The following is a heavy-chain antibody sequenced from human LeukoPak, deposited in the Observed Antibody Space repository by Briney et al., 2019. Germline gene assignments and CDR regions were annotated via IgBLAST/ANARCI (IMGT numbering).Heavy chain of an antibody. CDR3: AKDEAVAGLDY. D-gene: IGHD6-19*01. Sequence: PGGSLRLSCAASGFTFSSYGMHWVRQAPGKGLEWVAVISYDGSNKYYADSVKGRFTISRDNSKNTLYLQMNSLRAEDTAVYYCAKDEAVAGLDYWGQGTLVTVSS. CDR1: GFTFSSYG. V-gene: IGHV3-30*18. J-gene: IGHJ4*02. CDR2: ISYDGSNK.